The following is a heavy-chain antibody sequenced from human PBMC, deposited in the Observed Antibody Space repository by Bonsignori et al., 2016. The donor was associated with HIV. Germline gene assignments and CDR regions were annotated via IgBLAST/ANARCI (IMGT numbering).Heavy chain of an antibody. D-gene: IGHD3-3*01. CDR3: ARVGPRDYDFWNGYYLDAFNM. CDR2: VYYSGST. J-gene: IGHJ3*02. Sequence: WIRQPPGKGLEWIGNVYYSGSTYYNPSLKSRVSISIDTSKNQFSLTLSSLTAADTAVYYCARVGPRDYDFWNGYYLDAFNMWGRGTRVTVSS. V-gene: IGHV4-39*07.